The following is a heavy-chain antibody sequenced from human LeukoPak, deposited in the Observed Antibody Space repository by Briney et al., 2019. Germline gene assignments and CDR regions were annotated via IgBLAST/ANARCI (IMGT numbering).Heavy chain of an antibody. CDR2: ISSSGSIL. D-gene: IGHD1-1*01. J-gene: IGHJ4*02. V-gene: IGHV3-11*04. Sequence: GGSLRLSCAASGFTFSHYYMSWIRQAPGEGLEWVSYISSSGSILYYADSVKGRFTISRDNAKNSLYLQMNSLRAEDTAVYYCARDSSNSYDYWGQGTLVTVSS. CDR3: ARDSSNSYDY. CDR1: GFTFSHYY.